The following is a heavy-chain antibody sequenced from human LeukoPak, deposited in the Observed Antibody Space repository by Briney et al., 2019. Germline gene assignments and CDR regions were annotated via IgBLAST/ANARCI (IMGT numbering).Heavy chain of an antibody. CDR1: GFTFSSYS. CDR3: ASPSFGGYSYAGSC. V-gene: IGHV3-21*01. CDR2: ISSSSSYI. Sequence: PGGSLRLSCAASGFTFSSYSMNWVRQAPGKGLEWVSSISSSSSYIYYADSVKGRFTISRDNAKNSLYLQMNSLRAEDTAVYYCASPSFGGYSYAGSCWGQGTLVTVSS. J-gene: IGHJ4*02. D-gene: IGHD5-18*01.